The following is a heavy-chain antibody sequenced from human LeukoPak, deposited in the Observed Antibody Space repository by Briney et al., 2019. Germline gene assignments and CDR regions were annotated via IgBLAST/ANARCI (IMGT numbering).Heavy chain of an antibody. V-gene: IGHV4-34*01. CDR1: GGSFSGYY. D-gene: IGHD6-25*01. Sequence: SETLSLTCAVYGGSFSGYYWSWIRQPPGKGLEWIGEINHSGSNNYNPSLKSGVTISLDTPKNQFSLKLSSVTAADKAVYYCERLPRIAPAYWGEGTLVTVYS. CDR3: ERLPRIAPAY. J-gene: IGHJ4*02. CDR2: INHSGSN.